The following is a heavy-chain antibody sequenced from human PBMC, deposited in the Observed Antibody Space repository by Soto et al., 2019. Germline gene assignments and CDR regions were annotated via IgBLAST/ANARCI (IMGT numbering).Heavy chain of an antibody. V-gene: IGHV3-66*04. Sequence: EVQLEESGGGLAQPGGSLRLSCAVSGFTVGNNYMSWVRQAPGKGLEWVSLIYSGGSTYYAESVKGRFTISRDTSKNTGYLQMSSLRAEDTAVYYCAGHSHKDYWGQGTLVTVSS. CDR2: IYSGGST. J-gene: IGHJ4*02. CDR1: GFTVGNNY. CDR3: AGHSHKDY.